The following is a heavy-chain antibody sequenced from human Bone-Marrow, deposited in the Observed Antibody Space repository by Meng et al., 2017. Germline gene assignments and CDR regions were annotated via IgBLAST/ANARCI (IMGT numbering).Heavy chain of an antibody. D-gene: IGHD5-12*01. CDR2: INHSGST. CDR3: ARGFELTYDRGNDY. J-gene: IGHJ4*02. Sequence: VQPQQGGAGLVKPSETLSRTCAVYGGSFSGYYWSWIRQPPGKGLEWIGEINHSGSTNYNPSLKSRVTISVDTSKNQFSLKLSSVTAADTAVYYCARGFELTYDRGNDYWGQGTLVTVSS. V-gene: IGHV4-34*01. CDR1: GGSFSGYY.